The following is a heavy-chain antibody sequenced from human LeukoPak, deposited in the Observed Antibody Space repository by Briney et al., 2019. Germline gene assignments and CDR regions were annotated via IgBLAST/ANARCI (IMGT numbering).Heavy chain of an antibody. CDR3: ARGGIAVAGGAQWGLEYYGMDV. D-gene: IGHD6-19*01. V-gene: IGHV4-59*06. CDR1: GGSISSYY. CDR2: IYYSGST. J-gene: IGHJ6*02. Sequence: PSETLSLTCTVSGGSISSYYWSWIRQHPGKGLEWIGYIYYSGSTYYNPSLKSRVTISVDTSKNQFSLKLSSVTAADTAVYYCARGGIAVAGGAQWGLEYYGMDVWGQGTTVTVSS.